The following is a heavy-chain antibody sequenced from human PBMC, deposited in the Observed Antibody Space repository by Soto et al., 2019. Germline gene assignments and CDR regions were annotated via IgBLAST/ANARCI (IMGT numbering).Heavy chain of an antibody. CDR1: GGSISSGGYY. Sequence: PSETLSLTCTVSGGSISSGGYYWSWIRQHPGKGLEWIGYIYYSGSTYYNPSLKSRVTISVDTSKNQFSLKLSSVTAADTAVYYCAREGRGYSYGYQSYFDYWGQGTLVTVSS. J-gene: IGHJ4*02. V-gene: IGHV4-31*03. CDR3: AREGRGYSYGYQSYFDY. CDR2: IYYSGST. D-gene: IGHD5-18*01.